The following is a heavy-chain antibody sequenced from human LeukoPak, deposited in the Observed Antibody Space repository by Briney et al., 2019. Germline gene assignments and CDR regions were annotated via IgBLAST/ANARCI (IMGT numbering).Heavy chain of an antibody. CDR2: ISWNSGSI. D-gene: IGHD3-10*01. CDR3: VREGSGSTHYMDV. V-gene: IGHV3-9*01. J-gene: IGHJ6*03. CDR1: GFTFDDYA. Sequence: GGSLRLSCAASGFTFDDYAMHWVRQAPGKGLEWVSGISWNSGSIGYADSLKGRFAISRDNAKNSLFLQMDSLRVEDTAVYYCVREGSGSTHYMDVWGKGTTVTVSS.